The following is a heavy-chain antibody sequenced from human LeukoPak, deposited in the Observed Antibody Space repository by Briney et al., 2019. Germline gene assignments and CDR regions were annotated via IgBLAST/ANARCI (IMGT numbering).Heavy chain of an antibody. J-gene: IGHJ4*02. V-gene: IGHV3-48*04. CDR3: AKHIRGSGSEIDY. CDR2: ISFSVNTK. CDR1: GFTFSDYS. Sequence: GGSLRLSCAVSGFTFSDYSMNWVRQAPGKGLEWVSYISFSVNTKYYGDSVKGRFTISRDNSKNTLYLQMNSLRPEDTAVYYCAKHIRGSGSEIDYWGQGTLVTVS. D-gene: IGHD3-10*01.